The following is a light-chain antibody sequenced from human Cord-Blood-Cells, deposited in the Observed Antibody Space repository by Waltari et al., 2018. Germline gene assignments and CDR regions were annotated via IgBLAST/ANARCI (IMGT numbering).Light chain of an antibody. V-gene: IGLV2-23*03. Sequence: QSALTQPASVSGSPGQSITISCTGTSSDVGSYNLVSGYQQHPGKAPNLMIYEGSKRPSGVSNRFSGSKSGNTASLTISGLQAEDEADYYCCSYAGSSTFVFGTGTKVTVL. CDR1: SSDVGSYNL. CDR3: CSYAGSSTFV. J-gene: IGLJ1*01. CDR2: EGS.